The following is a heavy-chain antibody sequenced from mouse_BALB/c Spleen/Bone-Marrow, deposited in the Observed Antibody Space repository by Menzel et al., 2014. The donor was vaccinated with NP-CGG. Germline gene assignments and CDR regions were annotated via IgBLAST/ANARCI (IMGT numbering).Heavy chain of an antibody. V-gene: IGHV7-3*02. CDR3: ARDSGYYGNWSNYAMDY. CDR1: GFTFTDYY. D-gene: IGHD2-1*01. CDR2: IRNKANGYTT. J-gene: IGHJ4*01. Sequence: EVKLVESGGGLVQPGGSLRISCATSGFTFTDYYMSWVRQPPGKGLEWLGFIRNKANGYTTEYSASVKGRFTISRDNSQSSLYLQMNTLKAEDSATYYCARDSGYYGNWSNYAMDYWGQGTSVTVSS.